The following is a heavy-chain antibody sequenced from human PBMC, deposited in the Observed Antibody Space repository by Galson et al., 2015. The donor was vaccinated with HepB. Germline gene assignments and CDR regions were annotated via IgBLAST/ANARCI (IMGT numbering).Heavy chain of an antibody. CDR3: ARGLYSSSWYELDY. V-gene: IGHV3-30-3*01. D-gene: IGHD6-13*01. CDR1: GFTFSSYA. J-gene: IGHJ4*02. CDR2: ISYDGSNK. Sequence: SLRLSCAASGFTFSSYAMHWVRQAPGKGLEWVAVISYDGSNKYYADSVKGRFTISRDNSKNTLYLQMNSLRAEDTAVYYCARGLYSSSWYELDYWGQGTLVTVSS.